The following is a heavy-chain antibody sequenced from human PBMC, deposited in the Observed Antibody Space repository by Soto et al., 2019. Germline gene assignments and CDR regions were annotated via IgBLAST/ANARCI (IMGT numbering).Heavy chain of an antibody. V-gene: IGHV4-59*02. Sequence: PSETLSLTCTVSGASVSTAYWSWIRRHPGKRLEYIGFIYNGGSPNYNPSLESRVTISPDTSKNQFSLKLSSVTAADTAVYYCERERRLNQDLSLDYWGQGTPVTVSS. CDR3: ERERRLNQDLSLDY. D-gene: IGHD2-21*01. CDR2: IYNGGSP. CDR1: GASVSTAY. J-gene: IGHJ4*02.